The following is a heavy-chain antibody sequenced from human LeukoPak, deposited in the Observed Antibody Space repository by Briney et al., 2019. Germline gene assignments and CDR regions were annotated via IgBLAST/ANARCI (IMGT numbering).Heavy chain of an antibody. CDR1: GFTFSSYG. J-gene: IGHJ4*02. CDR2: IRYDGSNK. V-gene: IGHV3-30*02. Sequence: GGSLRLSCAASGFTFSSYGMHWVRQAPGKGLEWVAFIRYDGSNKYYADSVEGRFTISRDNSKSTLYLQMNSLRAEDTAVYYCATNLWFGDLYYFDYWGQGTLVTVSS. CDR3: ATNLWFGDLYYFDY. D-gene: IGHD3-10*01.